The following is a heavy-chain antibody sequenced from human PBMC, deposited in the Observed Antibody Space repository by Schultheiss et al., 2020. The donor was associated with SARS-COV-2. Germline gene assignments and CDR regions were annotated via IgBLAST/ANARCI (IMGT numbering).Heavy chain of an antibody. CDR1: GGSISSGSYY. CDR2: IYYSGST. Sequence: SETLSLTCTVSGGSISSGSYYWSWIRQPPGKGLEWIGYIYYSGSTNYNPSLKSRVTISVDTSKNQFSLKLSSVTAADTAVYYCARDLDSYGLDYWGQGTLVTVSS. J-gene: IGHJ4*02. V-gene: IGHV4-61*01. CDR3: ARDLDSYGLDY. D-gene: IGHD5-18*01.